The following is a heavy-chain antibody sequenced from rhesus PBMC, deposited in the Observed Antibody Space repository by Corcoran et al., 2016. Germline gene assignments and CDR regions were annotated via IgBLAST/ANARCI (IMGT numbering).Heavy chain of an antibody. D-gene: IGHD6-25*01. J-gene: IGHJ4*01. V-gene: IGHV4S10*01. Sequence: QVQLQESGPGVVQPSETLSLTCAVSGGSISDRYRWSWIRYPPGKGLEWIWYIYGSSTSNNYNPSLKSRVTISKDTSKNQFSWNLSSVTAADTAVYYCARDLSYTAAWGYWGQGVLVTVSS. CDR1: GGSISDRYR. CDR3: ARDLSYTAAWGY. CDR2: IYGSSTSN.